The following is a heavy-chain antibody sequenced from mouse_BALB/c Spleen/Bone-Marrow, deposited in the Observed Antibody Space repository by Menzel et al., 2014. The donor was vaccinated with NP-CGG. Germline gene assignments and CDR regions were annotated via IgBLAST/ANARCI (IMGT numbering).Heavy chain of an antibody. CDR2: VSTGSTII. Sequence: EVKVEEFGGGLVQPGGSRKLSCAASGFTFSNFGMHWFRQSPEKGLEWDAFVSTGSTIIYYADTVKGRFTISRDNPENTLFLQMTSLRSEDTAIYYCARSHFYGNYFDYWGQGTTLTVSS. CDR3: ARSHFYGNYFDY. V-gene: IGHV5-17*02. J-gene: IGHJ2*01. D-gene: IGHD2-1*01. CDR1: GFTFSNFG.